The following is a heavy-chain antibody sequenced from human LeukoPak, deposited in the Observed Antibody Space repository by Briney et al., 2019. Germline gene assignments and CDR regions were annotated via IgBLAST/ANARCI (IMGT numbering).Heavy chain of an antibody. V-gene: IGHV3-7*01. Sequence: QSGGSLRLSCAASGFTFSSYWMSWVRQAPGKGLEWVANIKQDGSEKYYVDSVKGRFTISRDNAKNSLYLQMNSLRAEDAAVYYCANSHSYYDFWSGYYGYFDYWGQGTLVTVSS. CDR2: IKQDGSEK. D-gene: IGHD3-3*01. CDR3: ANSHSYYDFWSGYYGYFDY. J-gene: IGHJ4*02. CDR1: GFTFSSYW.